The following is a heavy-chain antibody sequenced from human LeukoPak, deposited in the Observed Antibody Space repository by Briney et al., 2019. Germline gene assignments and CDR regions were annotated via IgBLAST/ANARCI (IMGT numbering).Heavy chain of an antibody. V-gene: IGHV3-48*03. Sequence: GGSLRLSCAASGFTFSSYEMIWVRQAPGKGLGWISYISSSGTTIYYADSVKGRFTISRDNAKNSLYLQMNSLRAEDTAVYYRGSYYVHGAFDIWGQGTMVTISS. D-gene: IGHD2/OR15-2a*01. CDR3: GSYYVHGAFDI. CDR2: ISSSGTTI. J-gene: IGHJ3*02. CDR1: GFTFSSYE.